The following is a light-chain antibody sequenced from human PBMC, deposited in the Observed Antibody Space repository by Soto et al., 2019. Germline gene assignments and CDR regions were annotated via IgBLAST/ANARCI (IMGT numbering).Light chain of an antibody. CDR2: LGS. V-gene: IGKV2-28*01. CDR1: QSLLHSNGYNY. J-gene: IGKJ3*01. Sequence: DIVMTQSPLSLPVTPGEPASISCRSSQSLLHSNGYNYLDWYLQKPGQSPQLLIYLGSNRASGVPDRFSGSGSGTDFTLKISRVEAEDVGVYYCMQALNFFTFGPGTKVDIK. CDR3: MQALNFFT.